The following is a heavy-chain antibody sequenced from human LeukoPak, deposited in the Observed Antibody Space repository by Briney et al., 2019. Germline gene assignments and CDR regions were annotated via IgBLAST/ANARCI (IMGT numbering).Heavy chain of an antibody. D-gene: IGHD6-13*01. CDR3: AKDPAPGIAAT. Sequence: GGSLRLSCAASGFTFTSYSMNWVRQAPGKGLEWVSTISGGGGSTYYADSVKGRFTISRDNSKNTLYPQMNSLRAEDTAVYYCAKDPAPGIAATWGQGTLVTVSS. V-gene: IGHV3-23*01. J-gene: IGHJ5*02. CDR1: GFTFTSYS. CDR2: ISGGGGST.